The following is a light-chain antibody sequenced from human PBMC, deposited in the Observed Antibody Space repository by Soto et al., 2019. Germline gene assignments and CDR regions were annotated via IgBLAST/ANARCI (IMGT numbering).Light chain of an antibody. CDR1: QSISSW. CDR2: DAS. CDR3: QQYNSYSPWT. Sequence: DIQMTQSPSTLSASVGDRVTITCRASQSISSWLAWYQQKPGKAPKLLIYDASSLKSGVPSRFSGSGSGTEFTLTISSLQPDDFATYYCQQYNSYSPWTFGQGTKWIS. J-gene: IGKJ1*01. V-gene: IGKV1-5*01.